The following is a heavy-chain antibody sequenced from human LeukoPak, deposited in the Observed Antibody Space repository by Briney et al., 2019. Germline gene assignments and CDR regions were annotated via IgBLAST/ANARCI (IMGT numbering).Heavy chain of an antibody. CDR2: INHSGST. CDR1: GGSFSGYY. Sequence: SETLSLTCAVYGGSFSGYYWSWIRQPPGKGLGWIGEINHSGSTNYNPSLKSRVTISVDTSKNQFSLKLSSVTAADTAVYYCARVGQAAAGMGRLPFGPWGQGTLVTVSS. J-gene: IGHJ5*02. V-gene: IGHV4-34*01. D-gene: IGHD6-13*01. CDR3: ARVGQAAAGMGRLPFGP.